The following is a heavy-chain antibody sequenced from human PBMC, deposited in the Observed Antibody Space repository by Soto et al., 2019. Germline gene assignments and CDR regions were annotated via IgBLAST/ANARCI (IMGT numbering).Heavy chain of an antibody. CDR1: GFTFSSYS. V-gene: IGHV3-21*01. Sequence: PGGSLRLSCAASGFTFSSYSMNWVRQAPGKGLEWVSSISSSSSYIYYADSVKGRFTISRDNAKNSLYLQMNSLRVEDTAVFYCTRGPYDFWTGYNNCFDPWGQGTLVTVSS. J-gene: IGHJ5*02. CDR2: ISSSSSYI. D-gene: IGHD3-3*01. CDR3: TRGPYDFWTGYNNCFDP.